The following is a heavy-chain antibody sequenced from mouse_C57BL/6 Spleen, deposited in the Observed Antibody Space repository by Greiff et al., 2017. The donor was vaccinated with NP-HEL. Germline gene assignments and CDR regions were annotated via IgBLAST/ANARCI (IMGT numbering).Heavy chain of an antibody. Sequence: QVQLQQPGAELVMPGASVKLSCKASGYTFTSYWMHWVKQRPGQGLEWIGEIDPSDSYTNYNQKFKGKSTLTVDKSSSTAYMQLSSLTSEDSAVYYCARRAYYGSSDYFDYWGQGTTLTVSS. CDR3: ARRAYYGSSDYFDY. D-gene: IGHD1-1*01. J-gene: IGHJ2*01. CDR1: GYTFTSYW. CDR2: IDPSDSYT. V-gene: IGHV1-69*01.